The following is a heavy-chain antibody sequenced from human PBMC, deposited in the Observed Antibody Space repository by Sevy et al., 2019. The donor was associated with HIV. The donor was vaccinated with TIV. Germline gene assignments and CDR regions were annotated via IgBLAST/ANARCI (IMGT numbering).Heavy chain of an antibody. CDR3: NRITLQGEDAFDL. Sequence: GGCLRLSCAASGFIFSSYEMSWVRQAPGKGLEWISYIGSSGSNVYHADSVKGRFTISRDNAQNSLYLQMNSLRVEDTVAYYCNRITLQGEDAFDLWGQGTMVTVSS. CDR2: IGSSGSNV. CDR1: GFIFSSYE. V-gene: IGHV3-48*03. D-gene: IGHD3-10*01. J-gene: IGHJ3*01.